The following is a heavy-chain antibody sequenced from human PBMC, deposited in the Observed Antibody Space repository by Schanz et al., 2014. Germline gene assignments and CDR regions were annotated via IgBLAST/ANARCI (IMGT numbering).Heavy chain of an antibody. D-gene: IGHD4-17*01. CDR1: GFTFSDSW. Sequence: EVQLVESGGGFVQPGGSLRLSCVASGFTFSDSWMHWVRQAPGKGLVWVSRTSNDGSFTTFADSVKGRFTISRDNAKNTLYLQMNSLRAEDTAVYYCVRDTDYHFDYWGQGTLVTVSS. V-gene: IGHV3-74*01. CDR2: TSNDGSFT. CDR3: VRDTDYHFDY. J-gene: IGHJ4*02.